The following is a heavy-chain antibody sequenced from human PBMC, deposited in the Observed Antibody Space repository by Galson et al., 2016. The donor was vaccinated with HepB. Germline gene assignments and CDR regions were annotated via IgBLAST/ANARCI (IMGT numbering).Heavy chain of an antibody. D-gene: IGHD3-10*02. V-gene: IGHV1-8*01. CDR1: GYTFTSYD. Sequence: SVKVSCKASGYTFTSYDINWVRQATGQGLEWMGRMSPNSGDTGYTQKFQGRVTLTRNTSTSTVYMELGGLKSEDTGVYYCARSPLSIALVRGGLDYWGQGTLVTVSS. CDR3: ARSPLSIALVRGGLDY. J-gene: IGHJ4*02. CDR2: MSPNSGDT.